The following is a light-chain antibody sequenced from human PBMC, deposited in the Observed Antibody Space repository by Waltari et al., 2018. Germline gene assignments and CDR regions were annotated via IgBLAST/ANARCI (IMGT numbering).Light chain of an antibody. CDR3: ATWETRLSTVV. J-gene: IGLJ2*01. CDR2: DNH. V-gene: IGLV1-51*01. CDR1: NTNIGTNY. Sequence: QSVLTQPPSLSAAPGQKATLSSSGSNTNIGTNYVSWYKQVPGTAPKLLIYDNHKRPSGIPDRFSGSRSGTSATLDISGLQTGDEAEYYCATWETRLSTVVFGGGTKLTVL.